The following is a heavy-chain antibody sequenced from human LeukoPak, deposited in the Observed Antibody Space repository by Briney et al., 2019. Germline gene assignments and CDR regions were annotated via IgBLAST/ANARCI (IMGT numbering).Heavy chain of an antibody. CDR1: GGAFNGYY. J-gene: IGHJ4*02. Sequence: SETLSLTCAVYGGAFNGYYWSWIRQSPGKGLEWIGEVNYSGDTTYNPSLKSRVTISIDTSQSQFSLRLASVTAADTGVYYCARGGDSSASSLGYWGQGTLVTVSS. D-gene: IGHD3-22*01. CDR3: ARGGDSSASSLGY. CDR2: VNYSGDT. V-gene: IGHV4-34*01.